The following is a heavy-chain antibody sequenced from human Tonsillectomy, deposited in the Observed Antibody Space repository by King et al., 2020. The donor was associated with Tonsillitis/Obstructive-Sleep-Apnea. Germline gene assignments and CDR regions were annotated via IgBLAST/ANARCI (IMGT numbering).Heavy chain of an antibody. CDR1: GGSISSYY. V-gene: IGHV4-59*01. CDR2: IYYSGST. Sequence: QLQESGPGLVKPSETLSLTCTVSGGSISSYYWSWIRQPPGKGLEWIGYIYYSGSTNYNPSLKSRVTISVDTSKNQFSLKLSSVTAADTAVYYCARLEDGYKIDYWGQGTLVTVSS. CDR3: ARLEDGYKIDY. J-gene: IGHJ4*02. D-gene: IGHD5-24*01.